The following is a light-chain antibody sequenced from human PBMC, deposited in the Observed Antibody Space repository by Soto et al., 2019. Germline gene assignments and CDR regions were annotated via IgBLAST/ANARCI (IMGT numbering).Light chain of an antibody. CDR1: QNIFNY. Sequence: DVPLTQSPSTLPASVGDRVAITCQATQNIFNYLNWFQQRPGKAPQLLISDASHLEPGVPSRFSGQRSGTDFTLIINDLQPEDFATYFCQQYEDLPLTFGGGTRVEV. V-gene: IGKV1-33*01. CDR2: DAS. CDR3: QQYEDLPLT. J-gene: IGKJ4*01.